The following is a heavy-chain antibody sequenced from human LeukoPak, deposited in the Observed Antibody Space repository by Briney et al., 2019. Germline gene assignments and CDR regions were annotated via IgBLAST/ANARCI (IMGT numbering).Heavy chain of an antibody. D-gene: IGHD6-13*01. V-gene: IGHV3-7*01. CDR1: AFTFSNYW. CDR2: IKKDGSEK. CDR3: LRDRGYSTYDC. J-gene: IGHJ4*02. Sequence: GESLRLSCAASAFTFSNYWMNCVRQLPGEVLEWVASIKKDGSEKYYVDSVKGRFTISRDNAKNSLYLQMNTLRAEDTAVYYCLRDRGYSTYDCWGQGTLVTVSS.